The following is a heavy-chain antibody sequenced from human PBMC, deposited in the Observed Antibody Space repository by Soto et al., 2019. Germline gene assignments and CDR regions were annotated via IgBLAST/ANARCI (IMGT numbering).Heavy chain of an antibody. CDR2: INHSGST. V-gene: IGHV4-34*01. CDR3: ARGWGRIFDY. Sequence: SETLSLTCAVYGGSFSGYYWSWIRQPPGKGLEWIGEINHSGSTNYNPSLKSRVTISVDTSKNQFSLKLSSVTAADTAGYDCARGWGRIFDYWGQGTLVTVSS. D-gene: IGHD7-27*01. CDR1: GGSFSGYY. J-gene: IGHJ4*02.